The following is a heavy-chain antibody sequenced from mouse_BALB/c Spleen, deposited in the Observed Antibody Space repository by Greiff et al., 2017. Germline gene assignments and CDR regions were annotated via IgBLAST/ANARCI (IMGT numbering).Heavy chain of an antibody. CDR1: GFSLTDYG. Sequence: VKLVESGPGLVAPSQSLSITCTVSGFSLTDYGVSWIRQPPGKGLEWLGVIWGGGSTYYNSALISRLSISKDNSKSQVFLKMDRLQNDDTAKYYSAEDMITTGVFAYWGQGTLVTVSA. D-gene: IGHD2-4*01. J-gene: IGHJ3*01. CDR3: AEDMITTGVFAY. CDR2: IWGGGST. V-gene: IGHV2-6-5*01.